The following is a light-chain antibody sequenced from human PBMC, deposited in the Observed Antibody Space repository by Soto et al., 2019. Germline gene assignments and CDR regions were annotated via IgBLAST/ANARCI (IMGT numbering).Light chain of an antibody. CDR2: AES. Sequence: WVTLSAAVVSASTGDSVTISGRMIQGISSYLAWYQQKTGKDNEILIYAESTLQSGVKSRFSGSGSGTDFTLTISCLQPEELATYYCKALFDSPITLGHGNMVDIK. J-gene: IGKJ3*01. V-gene: IGKV1D-8*01. CDR1: QGISSY. CDR3: KALFDSPIT.